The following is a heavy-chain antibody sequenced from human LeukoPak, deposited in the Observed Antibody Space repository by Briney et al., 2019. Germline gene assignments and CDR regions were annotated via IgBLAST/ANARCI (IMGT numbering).Heavy chain of an antibody. J-gene: IGHJ4*02. CDR2: ISSSSSYI. CDR3: ASGVAVAGYYFDY. CDR1: GFTFSSYS. D-gene: IGHD6-19*01. V-gene: IGHV3-21*04. Sequence: GGSLRLSCAASGFTFSSYSMNWVRQAPGKGLEWVSSISSSSSYIYYADSVKGRFTISRDNAKNSLYLQMNSLRAEDTAVYYCASGVAVAGYYFDYWGQGTLVTVSS.